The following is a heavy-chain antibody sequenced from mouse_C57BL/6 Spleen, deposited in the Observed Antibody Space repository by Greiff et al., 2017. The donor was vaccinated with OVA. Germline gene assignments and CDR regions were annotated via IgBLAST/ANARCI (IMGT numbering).Heavy chain of an antibody. J-gene: IGHJ2*01. V-gene: IGHV1-20*01. CDR1: GYSFTGYF. CDR3: AREGSYYGSSYGSNYFDY. Sequence: EVQVVESGPELVKPGDSVKISCKASGYSFTGYFMNWVMQSHGKSLEWIGRINPYNGDTFYNQKFKGKATLTVDKSSSTAHMELRSLTSEDSAVYYCAREGSYYGSSYGSNYFDYWGQGTTLTVSS. CDR2: INPYNGDT. D-gene: IGHD1-1*01.